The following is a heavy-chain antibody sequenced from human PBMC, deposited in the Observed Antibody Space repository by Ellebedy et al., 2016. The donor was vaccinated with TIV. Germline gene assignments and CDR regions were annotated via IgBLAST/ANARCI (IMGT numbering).Heavy chain of an antibody. D-gene: IGHD2-2*01. Sequence: GSLRLXXSVSGDSITSRSDYWDWIRQPPGKGLEWIGAIYSSGRTHYNPSLNSRATISVDTSKNHFSLTLSSVTAADTAVYYCARYRSGIVLVPSHYGMDVWGHGTTVTVSS. CDR3: ARYRSGIVLVPSHYGMDV. J-gene: IGHJ6*02. CDR1: GDSITSRSDY. V-gene: IGHV4-39*02. CDR2: IYSSGRT.